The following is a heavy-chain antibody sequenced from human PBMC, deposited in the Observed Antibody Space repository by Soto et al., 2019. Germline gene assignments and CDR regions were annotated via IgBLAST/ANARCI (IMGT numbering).Heavy chain of an antibody. Sequence: GESLKISCKGSGYTFTDYWIGWVRQLPGKGLEWMGIIYPGDSDTRYSPSFQGHVTITVDKSTSTAYLQWNTLKASDTAMYYCPRHSSNFRYYYSALDVWGQGTTVNVSS. D-gene: IGHD6-19*01. V-gene: IGHV5-51*01. CDR1: GYTFTDYW. CDR3: PRHSSNFRYYYSALDV. CDR2: IYPGDSDT. J-gene: IGHJ6*02.